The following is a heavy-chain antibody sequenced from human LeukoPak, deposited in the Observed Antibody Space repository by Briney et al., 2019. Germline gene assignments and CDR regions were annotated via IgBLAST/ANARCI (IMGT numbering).Heavy chain of an antibody. Sequence: GGSLRLSGAASGFTFSSYGMSWVRRAPGKGLEWVSVISGSGGSTYHADSVKGRFTISRDNSKDTLYLQMSSLRVDDTAVYYCAKPGGFGELLPLDYWGQGTLVTVSS. V-gene: IGHV3-23*01. D-gene: IGHD3-10*01. CDR3: AKPGGFGELLPLDY. J-gene: IGHJ4*02. CDR1: GFTFSSYG. CDR2: ISGSGGST.